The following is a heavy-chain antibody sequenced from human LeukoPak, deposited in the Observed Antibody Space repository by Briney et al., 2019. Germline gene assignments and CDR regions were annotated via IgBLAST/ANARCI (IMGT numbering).Heavy chain of an antibody. Sequence: SETLSLTCTVSGGSISSYYWSWIRQPAGKGLEWIGRIYTSGSTNYNPSLKSRVTMSVDTSKNQFSLKLSSVSAADTAVYYCARDGGIYGDYRPFDYWGQGTLVTVSS. CDR3: ARDGGIYGDYRPFDY. V-gene: IGHV4-4*07. D-gene: IGHD4-17*01. CDR2: IYTSGST. CDR1: GGSISSYY. J-gene: IGHJ4*02.